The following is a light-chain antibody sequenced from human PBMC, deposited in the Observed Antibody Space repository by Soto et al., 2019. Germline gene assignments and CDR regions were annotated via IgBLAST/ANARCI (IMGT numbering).Light chain of an antibody. V-gene: IGLV1-44*01. CDR1: SSNIGSNT. CDR2: SNN. CDR3: AAWDDSLNGL. Sequence: QYVLTQPPSASGTPGQRVTISCSGSSSNIGSNTVNWYQQLPGTAPKLLIYSNNQRPSGVPDRFSGSKSGTSASLAISGLQSEDEADYYCAAWDDSLNGLFGGGTKLTVL. J-gene: IGLJ3*02.